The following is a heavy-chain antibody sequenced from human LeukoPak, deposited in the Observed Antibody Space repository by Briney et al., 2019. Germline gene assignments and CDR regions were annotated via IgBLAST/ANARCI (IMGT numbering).Heavy chain of an antibody. V-gene: IGHV4-59*01. D-gene: IGHD2-21*02. CDR2: IHYSGST. J-gene: IGHJ3*02. Sequence: PSETLSLTCTVSGGSISGDYWSWIRQPPGKGLEWIGYIHYSGSTNYNPSLKSRVTISVDTSKNQFSLKVTSVTAADTAMYYCARSMTAYGLDIWGQGTRVIVSS. CDR3: ARSMTAYGLDI. CDR1: GGSISGDY.